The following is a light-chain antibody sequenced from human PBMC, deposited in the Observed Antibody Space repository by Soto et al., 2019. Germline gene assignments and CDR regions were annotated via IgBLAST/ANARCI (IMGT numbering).Light chain of an antibody. Sequence: DVVMTQSPLSLPVTLGQPASISCRSSQSLVHSDGNTYLNWFQQRPGQSPRRLTYQVSNRDSWVPDRVSGSGSGTDFTLKISRVEAEDVGVYYCKPGTPWPPVTFGQGTRLEIK. CDR1: QSLVHSDGNTY. CDR3: KPGTPWPPVT. V-gene: IGKV2-30*02. CDR2: QVS. J-gene: IGKJ5*01.